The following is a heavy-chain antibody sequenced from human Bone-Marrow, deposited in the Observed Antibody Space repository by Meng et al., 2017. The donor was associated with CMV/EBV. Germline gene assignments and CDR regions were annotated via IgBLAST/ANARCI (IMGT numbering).Heavy chain of an antibody. V-gene: IGHV3-74*01. J-gene: IGHJ3*02. CDR3: ARGLGVTYDFWSGGSPFDI. CDR1: GFTFSSYW. D-gene: IGHD3-3*01. CDR2: INSDGSST. Sequence: GGSLRLSCAASGFTFSSYWMHWVRQAPGKGLVWVSRINSDGSSTSYADSVKGRFTISRDNAKNTLYLQMNSLRAEDTAVYYCARGLGVTYDFWSGGSPFDIWGQGTMVTGSS.